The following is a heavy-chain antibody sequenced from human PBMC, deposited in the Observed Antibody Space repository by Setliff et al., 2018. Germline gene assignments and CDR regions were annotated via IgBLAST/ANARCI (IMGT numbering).Heavy chain of an antibody. V-gene: IGHV3-48*03. CDR1: GFTFSSYE. CDR3: ARLYRPESRYYFFDY. CDR2: ISGSGSSI. Sequence: GGSLRLSCAASGFTFSSYEMNWVRQAPGKGLEWVSYISGSGSSIFYADSVKGRFTISRDNAKNSLYLQMNSLRAEDTAVYYCARLYRPESRYYFFDYWGQGTLVTAPQ. J-gene: IGHJ4*02. D-gene: IGHD3-3*01.